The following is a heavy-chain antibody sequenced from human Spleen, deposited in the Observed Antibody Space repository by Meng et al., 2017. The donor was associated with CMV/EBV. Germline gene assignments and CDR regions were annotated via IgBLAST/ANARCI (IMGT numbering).Heavy chain of an antibody. Sequence: GESLKISCAASGFTVSSNYMSWVRQAPGKGLEWVANIKQDGSETYYVDSVKGRFTISRDNAKNSLYLQMNSLRAGDTAVYYCARDSRGSGWFDGGLDVWGQGTTVTVSS. CDR2: IKQDGSET. CDR1: GFTVSSNY. D-gene: IGHD6-19*01. V-gene: IGHV3-7*01. J-gene: IGHJ6*02. CDR3: ARDSRGSGWFDGGLDV.